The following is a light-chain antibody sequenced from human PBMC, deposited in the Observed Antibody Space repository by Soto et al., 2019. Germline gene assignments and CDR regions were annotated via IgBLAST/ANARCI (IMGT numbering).Light chain of an antibody. Sequence: IVLRQSPATLSVSAGERATPSFRASQSVSSNLAWYQQKPGQAPRLLISGASTRATGVPARFSGSGSGTEFTLTITSLQSEDFAVYCCQQYNNWPLTFGPGTRLEIK. J-gene: IGKJ5*01. CDR3: QQYNNWPLT. CDR1: QSVSSN. CDR2: GAS. V-gene: IGKV3D-15*01.